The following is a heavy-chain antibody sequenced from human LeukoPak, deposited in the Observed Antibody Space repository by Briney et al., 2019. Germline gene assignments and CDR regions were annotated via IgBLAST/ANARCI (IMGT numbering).Heavy chain of an antibody. CDR2: INPNSGGT. D-gene: IGHD3-22*01. J-gene: IGHJ4*02. CDR3: ASISHYDSSGYYYPAY. Sequence: WASVKVSCKASGYTFTGYYMHWVRQAPGQGLEWMGWINPNSGGTNYAQKFQGRVTMTRDTSISTAYMELSRLRSDDTAVYYCASISHYDSSGYYYPAYWGQGTLATVSS. CDR1: GYTFTGYY. V-gene: IGHV1-2*02.